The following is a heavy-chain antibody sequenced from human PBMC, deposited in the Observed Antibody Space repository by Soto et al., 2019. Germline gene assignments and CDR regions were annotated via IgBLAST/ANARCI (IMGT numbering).Heavy chain of an antibody. V-gene: IGHV1-18*01. CDR3: ARGSSGPDNVYGMDV. CDR2: ISAYNGNT. D-gene: IGHD6-19*01. Sequence: ASVKVSCKASGYTFTSYGISWVRQAPGQGLEWMGWISAYNGNTNYAQKLQGRVTMTTDTSTSTAYMELRSLRSDDTAVYYCARGSSGPDNVYGMDVWGQGTTVTVSS. CDR1: GYTFTSYG. J-gene: IGHJ6*02.